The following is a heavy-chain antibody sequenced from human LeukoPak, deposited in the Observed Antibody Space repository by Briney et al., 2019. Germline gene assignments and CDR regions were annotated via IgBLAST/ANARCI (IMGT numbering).Heavy chain of an antibody. CDR3: ARDQGCSSTSCHMDFDY. CDR1: GYTFTGYY. J-gene: IGHJ4*02. V-gene: IGHV1-2*02. CDR2: INPNSGGT. D-gene: IGHD2-2*01. Sequence: GASVKDSCKASGYTFTGYYMHWVRQAPGQGPEWMVWINPNSGGTNYAQKFQGRVTMTRDTSISTAYMELSRLRSDDTAVYYCARDQGCSSTSCHMDFDYWGQGTLVTVSS.